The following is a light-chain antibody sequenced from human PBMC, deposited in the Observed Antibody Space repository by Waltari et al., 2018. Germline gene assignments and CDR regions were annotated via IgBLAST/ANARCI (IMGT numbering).Light chain of an antibody. Sequence: QTVVTPEPSLSVSPGGTVTRTFALSSGSVSSPSYPTWYQQTPGQPPRTLVYKGISRSSGVPDRFSGSILGNTAALTITGAQADDESDYYCSMYMGSGVWVFGGGTKLTVL. CDR3: SMYMGSGVWV. V-gene: IGLV8-61*01. CDR2: KGI. CDR1: SGSVSSPSY. J-gene: IGLJ3*02.